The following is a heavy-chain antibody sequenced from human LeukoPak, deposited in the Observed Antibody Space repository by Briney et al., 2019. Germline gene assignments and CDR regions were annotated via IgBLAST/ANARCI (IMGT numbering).Heavy chain of an antibody. Sequence: GGSLRLSCAASGFPLSSYAMSWVRQAPGKGLEWVSGISGGGGSTFYADSVKGRFTISRDNSKNTLYLQMNSLRAGDTAVYYCVNLYSSNYWGQGTLVTVSS. J-gene: IGHJ4*02. CDR3: VNLYSSNY. D-gene: IGHD6-19*01. CDR1: GFPLSSYA. V-gene: IGHV3-23*01. CDR2: ISGGGGST.